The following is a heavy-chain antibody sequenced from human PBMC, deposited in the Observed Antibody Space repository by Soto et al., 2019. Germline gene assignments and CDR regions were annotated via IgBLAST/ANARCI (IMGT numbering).Heavy chain of an antibody. V-gene: IGHV1-69*13. D-gene: IGHD1-26*01. J-gene: IGHJ6*02. CDR3: ARGIVGATDYYGMDV. CDR1: GGTFSSYA. CDR2: IIPIFGTA. Sequence: GASVKVSCKASGGTFSSYAISWVRQAPGQGLEWMGGIIPIFGTANYAQKFQGRVTITADESTSTAYMELCSLRSEDTAVYYCARGIVGATDYYGMDVWGQGTTVTVSS.